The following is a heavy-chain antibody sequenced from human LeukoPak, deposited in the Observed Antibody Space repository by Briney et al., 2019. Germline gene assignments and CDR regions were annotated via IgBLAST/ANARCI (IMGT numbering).Heavy chain of an antibody. V-gene: IGHV3-21*01. CDR2: ISSSSSYI. Sequence: GSLRLSCAASGFTFSSYSMSWVRQAPGKGLEWVSSISSSSSYIYYADSVKGRFTISRDNSKNTLYLQMNSLRAEDTAVYYCARDRGIALDYWGQGTLVTVSS. CDR3: ARDRGIALDY. CDR1: GFTFSSYS. J-gene: IGHJ4*02. D-gene: IGHD2-21*01.